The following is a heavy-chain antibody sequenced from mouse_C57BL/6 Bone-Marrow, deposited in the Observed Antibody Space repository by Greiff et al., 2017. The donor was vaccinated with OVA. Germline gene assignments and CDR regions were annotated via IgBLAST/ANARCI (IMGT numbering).Heavy chain of an antibody. CDR3: VRRSLYYAMDY. CDR2: ISSGGSYT. Sequence: EVHLVESGGDLVKPGGSLKLSCAASGFTFSSYGMSWVRQTPDKRLEWVATISSGGSYTYYPDSVKGRFTISRDNAKNTLYLQMSSLKSEDTAMYYCVRRSLYYAMDYWGQGTSVTVSS. J-gene: IGHJ4*01. V-gene: IGHV5-6*01. CDR1: GFTFSSYG.